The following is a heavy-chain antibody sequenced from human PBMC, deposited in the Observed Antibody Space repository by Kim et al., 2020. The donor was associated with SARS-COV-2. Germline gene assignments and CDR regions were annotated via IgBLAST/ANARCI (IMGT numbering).Heavy chain of an antibody. V-gene: IGHV4-39*07. D-gene: IGHD6-13*01. CDR3: ARDVKGQHQFYCYSGFDV. J-gene: IGHJ6*02. Sequence: LKSRVSISVNTSKNQFSLRLSSVTAADTAMYYCARDVKGQHQFYCYSGFDVWGQGTTVTVSS.